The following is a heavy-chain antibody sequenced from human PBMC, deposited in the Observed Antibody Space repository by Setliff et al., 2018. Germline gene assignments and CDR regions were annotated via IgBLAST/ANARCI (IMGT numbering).Heavy chain of an antibody. D-gene: IGHD2-15*01. CDR1: GGSISSYY. V-gene: IGHV4-4*07. Sequence: TLTCTVSGGSISSYYWSWIRQPAGKGLEWIGRIYTSGSTNYNPSLKSRVTMSVDTSKNQFSLKLSSVTAADTAVYYCARGQRYCSGGSCYYYMDVWGKGTTVTVSS. J-gene: IGHJ6*03. CDR3: ARGQRYCSGGSCYYYMDV. CDR2: IYTSGST.